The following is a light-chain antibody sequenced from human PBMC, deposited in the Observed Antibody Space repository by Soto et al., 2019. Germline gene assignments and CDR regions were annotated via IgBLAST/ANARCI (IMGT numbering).Light chain of an antibody. J-gene: IGLJ3*02. Sequence: QSVLTQPPSASASLGASVKLTCTLSSGHNSYAIAWHQQQPEKGPRYLMKLNSDGSHSKGDGIPARFSGSSSGAERYLTISSLQSGEEADEHCQIWSTDMRVFGGGTKLTVL. V-gene: IGLV4-69*01. CDR2: LNSDGSH. CDR3: QIWSTDMRV. CDR1: SGHNSYA.